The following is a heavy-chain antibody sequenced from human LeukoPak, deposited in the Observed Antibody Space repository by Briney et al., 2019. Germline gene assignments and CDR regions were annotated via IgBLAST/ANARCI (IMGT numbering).Heavy chain of an antibody. CDR2: ISSSSNYI. J-gene: IGHJ3*02. CDR1: GFTFSTYN. D-gene: IGHD1-26*01. V-gene: IGHV3-21*01. Sequence: PGGSLRLSCAASGFTFSTYNMNWVRQAPGKGLEWVSSISSSSNYIYYADSVKGRFTISKDNAKNSLYLQMNSLRAEDTDVYYCARDVGASAPDAFDIWGQGTMVTVSS. CDR3: ARDVGASAPDAFDI.